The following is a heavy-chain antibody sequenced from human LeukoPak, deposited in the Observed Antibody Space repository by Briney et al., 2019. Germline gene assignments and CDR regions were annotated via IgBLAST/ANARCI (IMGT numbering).Heavy chain of an antibody. CDR1: GGTFSSYA. CDR3: AREMITMIDYYYMDV. J-gene: IGHJ6*03. Sequence: SVKVSCKASGGTFSSYAISWVRQAPGQGLEWMGRIIPIFGTANYAQKFQGRVTITTDESTSAAYMELSSLRSEDTAVYYCAREMITMIDYYYMDVWGKGTTVTVSS. CDR2: IIPIFGTA. D-gene: IGHD3-22*01. V-gene: IGHV1-69*05.